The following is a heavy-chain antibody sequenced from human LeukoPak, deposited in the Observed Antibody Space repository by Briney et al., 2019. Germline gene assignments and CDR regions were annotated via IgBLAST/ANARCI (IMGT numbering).Heavy chain of an antibody. CDR3: AREVITGTTIRWFDP. V-gene: IGHV3-53*01. CDR2: IYSGGST. CDR1: GFTVSSNY. Sequence: GGSLRLSCAASGFTVSSNYMSWVRQAPGKGLEWVSVIYSGGSTYYADSVKGRFTISRDNSKNTLYLQMNSLRAADTAVYYCAREVITGTTIRWFDPWGQGTLVTVSS. D-gene: IGHD1-7*01. J-gene: IGHJ5*02.